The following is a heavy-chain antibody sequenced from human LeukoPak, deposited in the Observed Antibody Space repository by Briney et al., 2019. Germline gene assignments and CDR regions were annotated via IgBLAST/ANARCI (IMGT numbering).Heavy chain of an antibody. CDR1: GGTFSSYA. CDR2: IIPIFGTA. J-gene: IGHJ3*02. D-gene: IGHD3-22*01. Sequence: SVKVSCKASGGTFSSYAISWVRQAPGQGLEWMGGIIPIFGTANYAQKFQGRVTITADESTSTAYMELSSPRSEDTAVYYCAREKVIGHDAFDIWGQGTMVTVSS. CDR3: AREKVIGHDAFDI. V-gene: IGHV1-69*01.